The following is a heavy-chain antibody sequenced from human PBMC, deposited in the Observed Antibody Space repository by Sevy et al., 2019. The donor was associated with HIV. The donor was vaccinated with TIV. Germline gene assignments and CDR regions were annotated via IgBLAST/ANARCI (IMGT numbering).Heavy chain of an antibody. J-gene: IGHJ3*02. D-gene: IGHD2-15*01. CDR3: ASSKGYCSGGSCAHYAFDI. CDR2: IYYSGST. Sequence: SETLSLTCTVSGGSVSSGSYCWSWIRQPPGKGLEWIGYIYYSGSTNYNPSLKSRVTISVDTSKNQFSLKLSSVTAADTAVYYCASSKGYCSGGSCAHYAFDIWGQGTMVTVSS. V-gene: IGHV4-61*01. CDR1: GGSVSSGSYC.